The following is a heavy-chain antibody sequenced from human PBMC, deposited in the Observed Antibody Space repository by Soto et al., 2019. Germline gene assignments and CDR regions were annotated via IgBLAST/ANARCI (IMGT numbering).Heavy chain of an antibody. Sequence: GGSLRLSCAAFGLTVSGKKYVAWVRQAPGKGLEWVSALYDVDGSFYADSVMGRFTTSSDSSKTTVYLQMNGLRPDDTAVYYCASWHEREPAYDVWGQGTTVTVSS. CDR3: ASWHEREPAYDV. CDR1: GLTVSGKKY. V-gene: IGHV3-53*01. D-gene: IGHD1-1*01. CDR2: LYDVDGS. J-gene: IGHJ3*01.